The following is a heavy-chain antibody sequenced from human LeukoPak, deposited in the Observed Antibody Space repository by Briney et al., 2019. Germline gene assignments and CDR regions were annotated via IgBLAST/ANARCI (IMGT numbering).Heavy chain of an antibody. CDR3: ARVGYYYDSSGYRYAEYFQH. D-gene: IGHD3-22*01. V-gene: IGHV3-30-3*01. CDR1: GFTFSGYP. J-gene: IGHJ1*01. Sequence: PGGSLRLSCAASGFTFSGYPIHWVRQAPGKGLEWVAVISYDGSNKYYADSVKGRFTISRDNSKNTLYLQMNSLRAEDTAVYYCARVGYYYDSSGYRYAEYFQHWGQGTLVTVSS. CDR2: ISYDGSNK.